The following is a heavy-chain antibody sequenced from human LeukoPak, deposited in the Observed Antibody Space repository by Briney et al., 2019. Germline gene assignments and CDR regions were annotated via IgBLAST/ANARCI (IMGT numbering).Heavy chain of an antibody. CDR3: ANRPGWRAFDS. V-gene: IGHV3-23*01. CDR1: GFTFSSDA. J-gene: IGHJ4*02. Sequence: PGGSLRLSCAASGFTFSSDAMGWVRQAPGKGLEWVSTINYSGGSTYYADSVKGRFTISRDNSKNTLYLQMNSLRVEDTAVYYCANRPGWRAFDSWGQGTLVTVSS. CDR2: INYSGGST.